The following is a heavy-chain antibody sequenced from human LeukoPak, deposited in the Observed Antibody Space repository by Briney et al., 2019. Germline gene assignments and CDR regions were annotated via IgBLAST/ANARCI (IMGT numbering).Heavy chain of an antibody. Sequence: GGSLRLSCVASGVTLSDAWMHWVRQASGKGLEWVGRIKSKNDGGTTDFAAPVRGRFTISRDDSRNTLYLQMNSLKTEDTAMYYCTTLGGMVYQTLYLGDYWGQGTLVTVSS. J-gene: IGHJ4*02. D-gene: IGHD2-8*01. CDR2: IKSKNDGGTT. CDR1: GVTLSDAW. V-gene: IGHV3-15*07. CDR3: TTLGGMVYQTLYLGDY.